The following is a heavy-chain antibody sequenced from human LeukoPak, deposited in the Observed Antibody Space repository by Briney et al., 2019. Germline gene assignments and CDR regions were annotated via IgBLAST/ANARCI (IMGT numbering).Heavy chain of an antibody. D-gene: IGHD6-19*01. CDR1: GFTFSSYS. V-gene: IGHV3-21*01. Sequence: GGSLRLSCAASGFTFSSYSMNWVRQAPGKGLEWVSSISSSSSYIYYADSVKGRFTISRDNAKNSLYLQMNSLRAEDTAVYYCARDGAEGYSSGWYYYYYYMDVWGKGTMVTISS. CDR3: ARDGAEGYSSGWYYYYYYMDV. J-gene: IGHJ6*03. CDR2: ISSSSSYI.